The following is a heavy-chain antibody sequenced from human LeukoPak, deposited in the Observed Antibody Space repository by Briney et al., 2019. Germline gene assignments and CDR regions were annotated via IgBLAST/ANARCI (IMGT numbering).Heavy chain of an antibody. CDR3: SKDHLTGTKGVRFDP. Sequence: GGSLRLSCAASGFTFSSYAMSWVRQAPGKGLEWVSAISGSGGSTYYADSVKGRFTISRDNSKNTLYLQMNSPRAEDTAVYYCSKDHLTGTKGVRFDPWDQGTRVTVSS. CDR2: ISGSGGST. CDR1: GFTFSSYA. V-gene: IGHV3-23*01. J-gene: IGHJ5*02. D-gene: IGHD1-7*01.